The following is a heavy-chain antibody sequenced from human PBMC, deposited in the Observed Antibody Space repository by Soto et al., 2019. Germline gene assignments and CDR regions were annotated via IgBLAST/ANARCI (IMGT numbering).Heavy chain of an antibody. J-gene: IGHJ6*02. V-gene: IGHV1-2*04. D-gene: IGHD3-10*01. Sequence: ASVKVSCKASGYTFTGYYMHWVRQAPGQGLEWMGWINPNSGGTNYAQKFQGWVTMTRDTSISTAYMELSRLRSDDTAVYYCARDATRNTETGSYYYYGMDVWGQGTTVTVSS. CDR1: GYTFTGYY. CDR2: INPNSGGT. CDR3: ARDATRNTETGSYYYYGMDV.